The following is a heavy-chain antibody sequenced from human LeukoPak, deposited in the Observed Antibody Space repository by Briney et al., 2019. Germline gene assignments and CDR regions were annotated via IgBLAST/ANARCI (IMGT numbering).Heavy chain of an antibody. D-gene: IGHD3-22*01. CDR1: GFTFSSYA. Sequence: GGSLRLSCAASGFTFSSYAMHWVRQAPGKGLEWVAVISYDGSNKYYADSVKGRFTISRDNSKNTLYLQMNSLRAEDTAVYYCAREILSYYYDSSGFDAFDIWGQGTMVTVSS. J-gene: IGHJ3*02. CDR3: AREILSYYYDSSGFDAFDI. V-gene: IGHV3-30-3*01. CDR2: ISYDGSNK.